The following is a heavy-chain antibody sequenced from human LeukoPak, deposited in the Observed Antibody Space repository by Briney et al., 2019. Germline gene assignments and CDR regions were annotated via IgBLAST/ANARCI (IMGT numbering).Heavy chain of an antibody. V-gene: IGHV1-8*02. CDR2: MNPNSGNT. Sequence: ASVKVSCKASGYTFTSYYMHWVRQAPGQGLEWVGWMNPNSGNTGYAQKFQGRVTMTRNTSISTAYMELSSLRSEDTAVYYCARAPYFITMVRGVIGGFDYWGQGTLVTVSS. J-gene: IGHJ4*02. D-gene: IGHD3-10*01. CDR3: ARAPYFITMVRGVIGGFDY. CDR1: GYTFTSYY.